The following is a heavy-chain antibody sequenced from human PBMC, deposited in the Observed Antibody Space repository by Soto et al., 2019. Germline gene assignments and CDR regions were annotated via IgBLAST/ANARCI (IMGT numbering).Heavy chain of an antibody. CDR1: GYSFTSYW. CDR3: ARTHLFIAAADKYYFDY. D-gene: IGHD6-13*01. J-gene: IGHJ4*02. Sequence: GESLKISCKGSGYSFTSYWIGWVRQMPGKGLEWMGIIYPGDSDTRYSPSFQGQVTISADKSISTAYLQRSSLKASDTAMYYCARTHLFIAAADKYYFDYWGQGTLVTVSS. CDR2: IYPGDSDT. V-gene: IGHV5-51*01.